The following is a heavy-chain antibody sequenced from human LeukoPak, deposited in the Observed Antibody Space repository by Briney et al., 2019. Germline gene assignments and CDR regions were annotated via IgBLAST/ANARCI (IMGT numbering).Heavy chain of an antibody. D-gene: IGHD6-19*01. CDR1: GFSFSSYW. J-gene: IGHJ5*01. CDR2: IKQDGSEK. Sequence: GGSLRLSCAAPGFSFSSYWMNWVRQAPGKGLEWVANIKQDGSEKYYVDSVKGRFTISRDNAENSLYLQMNSLRAEDTAVYYCARGMTVAANWFDSWGQGILVTVSS. CDR3: ARGMTVAANWFDS. V-gene: IGHV3-7*01.